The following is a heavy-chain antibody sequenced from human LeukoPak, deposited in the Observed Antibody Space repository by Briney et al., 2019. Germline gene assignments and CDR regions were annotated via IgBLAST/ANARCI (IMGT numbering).Heavy chain of an antibody. D-gene: IGHD3-10*01. J-gene: IGHJ4*02. V-gene: IGHV4-59*11. CDR3: ARTTMDRLFTPNYYFDY. CDR2: IYYSGST. Sequence: SETLSLTCTVSGGSINSHYWSWIRQPPGKGLEWIGYIYYSGSTNYSPSLKSRVTISVDTSKNQFSLKLSSVTAADTAVYYCARTTMDRLFTPNYYFDYWGQGTLVTFSS. CDR1: GGSINSHY.